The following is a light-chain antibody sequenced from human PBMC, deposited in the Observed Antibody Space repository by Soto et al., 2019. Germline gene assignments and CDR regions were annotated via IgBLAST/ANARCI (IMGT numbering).Light chain of an antibody. Sequence: EIVLTQSPGTLSLSPGERATLSCRSSQSVSSNYLAWYQQKPDQAPRLVIYDVSGRTTGIPDRFSGSGSVTDFTLTISRLEPEDFAAYYCQQYGRSPTFGQGTKVEIK. J-gene: IGKJ1*01. CDR2: DVS. CDR3: QQYGRSPT. V-gene: IGKV3-20*01. CDR1: QSVSSNY.